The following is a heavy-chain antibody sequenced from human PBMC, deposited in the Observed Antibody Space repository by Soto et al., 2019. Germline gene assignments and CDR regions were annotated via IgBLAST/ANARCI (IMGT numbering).Heavy chain of an antibody. D-gene: IGHD1-20*01. CDR2: IYYSETT. V-gene: IGHV4-61*01. Sequence: QVQLQESGPGLVKPSETLSLTCTVSGGSVSSGSYYWSWIRQPPGKGLERIGYIYYSETTNYNPPLKSRVTISVDPSKNQCSLKLNSVTAADTAVYYCASYNWNDDGDYWGQGTLVTVSS. CDR1: GGSVSSGSYY. J-gene: IGHJ4*02. CDR3: ASYNWNDDGDY.